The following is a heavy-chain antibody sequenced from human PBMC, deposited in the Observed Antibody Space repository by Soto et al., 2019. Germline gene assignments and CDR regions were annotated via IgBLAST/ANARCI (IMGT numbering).Heavy chain of an antibody. D-gene: IGHD2-21*01. J-gene: IGHJ5*01. CDR1: GESLRGYY. CDR2: INHRGTT. Sequence: QVQLQQWGTGLLKPSETLSLHCAVYGESLRGYYWSWIRQTPAMGLEWIGEINHRGTTNHDSSLTSRAIISIDTSNNHVCLRLNYVTAADTAVYYCARGYPRSILSTSLTTSYWFDSWGQGTLVTVSS. CDR3: ARGYPRSILSTSLTTSYWFDS. V-gene: IGHV4-34*04.